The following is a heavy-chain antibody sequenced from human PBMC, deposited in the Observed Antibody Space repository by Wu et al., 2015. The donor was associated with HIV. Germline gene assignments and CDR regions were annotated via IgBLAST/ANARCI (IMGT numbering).Heavy chain of an antibody. CDR2: INPNSGGT. CDR1: GYTFNDYY. J-gene: IGHJ4*02. CDR3: ARDKRGYDVLTGYYIYFDY. V-gene: IGHV1-2*02. D-gene: IGHD3-9*01. Sequence: QVQLVQSGAEVKKPGASMKVSCKTSGYTFNDYYIQWVRQAPGQGLEWMGWINPNSGGTNYAQNFEDRVTMTRDTSITTAYMELRSLRSDDTAVYYCARDKRGYDVLTGYYIYFDYWAGNAGHRLL.